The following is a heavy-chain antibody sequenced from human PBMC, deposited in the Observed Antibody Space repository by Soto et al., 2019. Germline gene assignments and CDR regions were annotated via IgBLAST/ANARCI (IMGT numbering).Heavy chain of an antibody. CDR2: IYYSGST. J-gene: IGHJ4*02. CDR1: GGSISSYY. V-gene: IGHV4-59*01. Sequence: SETLSLTCTVSGGSISSYYWSWIRQPPGKGLEWIGYIYYSGSTNYNPSLKSRVTISVDTSKNQFSLKLSSVTAADTAVYYCARSAFFDYWGQGTLVTVSS. CDR3: ARSAFFDY.